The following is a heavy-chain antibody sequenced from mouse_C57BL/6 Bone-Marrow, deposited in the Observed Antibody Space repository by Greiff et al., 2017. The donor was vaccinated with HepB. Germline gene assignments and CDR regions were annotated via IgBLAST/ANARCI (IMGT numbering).Heavy chain of an antibody. J-gene: IGHJ4*01. CDR2: IWSDGST. CDR1: GFSLTSYG. V-gene: IGHV2-6-1*01. Sequence: QVQLQQSGPGLVAPSQSLSITCTVSGFSLTSYGVHWVRQPPGKGLEWLVVIWSDGSTTYNSALKSRLSISKDNSKSQVFLKMNSLQTDDTAMYYCARHYGTLYAMDYWGQGTSVTVSS. CDR3: ARHYGTLYAMDY. D-gene: IGHD1-1*02.